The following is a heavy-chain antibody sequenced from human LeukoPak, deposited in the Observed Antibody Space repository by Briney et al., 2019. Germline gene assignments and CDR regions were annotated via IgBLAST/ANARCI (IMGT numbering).Heavy chain of an antibody. Sequence: ASVKVSCKASGYTFTSYGISWVRQAPGQGLEWMGWISAYNGNTNYAQKLQGRVTMTTNTSTSTAYMELRSLRSDDTAVYYCARGARDYGDYEWDYWGQGTLVTVTS. CDR3: ARGARDYGDYEWDY. CDR2: ISAYNGNT. CDR1: GYTFTSYG. V-gene: IGHV1-18*01. D-gene: IGHD4-17*01. J-gene: IGHJ4*02.